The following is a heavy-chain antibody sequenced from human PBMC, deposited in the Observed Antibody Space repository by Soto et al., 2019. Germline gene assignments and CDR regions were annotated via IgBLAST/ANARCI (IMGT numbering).Heavy chain of an antibody. CDR3: ARVPGP. J-gene: IGHJ5*02. CDR2: IYHVGST. D-gene: IGHD3-10*01. V-gene: IGHV4-30-2*01. CDR1: GGSINSGGYS. Sequence: LQLQESGSGLVKPSQTLSLTCAVSGGSINSGGYSWSWIGQPPGKGLGWIGYIYHVGSTYYNPSLKCRFIISVDRSRNQLSLKLSSVTAADTAVYYCARVPGPWGQGPLVTVSS.